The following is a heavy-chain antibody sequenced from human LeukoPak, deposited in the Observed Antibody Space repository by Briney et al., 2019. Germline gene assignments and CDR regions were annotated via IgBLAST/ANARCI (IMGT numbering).Heavy chain of an antibody. D-gene: IGHD1-26*01. Sequence: SETLSLACTFSGGSISSYYWTWIRQPPGKGLEWIGYISDSGITNYNLSLRSRVTISIDTSKNQFSLRLSSVTAADTAVYYCARRVGISKKYYFDYWGQGTLVTVSS. J-gene: IGHJ4*02. CDR1: GGSISSYY. CDR3: ARRVGISKKYYFDY. V-gene: IGHV4-59*08. CDR2: ISDSGIT.